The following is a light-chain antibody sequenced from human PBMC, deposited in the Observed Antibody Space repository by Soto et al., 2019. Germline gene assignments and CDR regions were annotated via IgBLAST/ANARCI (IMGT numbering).Light chain of an antibody. J-gene: IGKJ1*01. V-gene: IGKV1-5*03. CDR3: QQYNSYPWT. CDR2: KPS. Sequence: DIQMTQSPSTLSASVGDRVTITCRASQSISSWLAWYQQNPGKVPKLLIYKPSSLESGVPSRFSGSGSGAEFTRTIISLQPDDFATYYCQQYNSYPWTFGPGTKVDIK. CDR1: QSISSW.